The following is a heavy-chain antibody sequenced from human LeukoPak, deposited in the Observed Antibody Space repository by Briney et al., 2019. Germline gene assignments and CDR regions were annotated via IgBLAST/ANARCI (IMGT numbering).Heavy chain of an antibody. CDR2: IYRSGST. CDR1: GGSISSGGYY. D-gene: IGHD6-13*01. J-gene: IGHJ4*02. V-gene: IGHV4-30-2*01. Sequence: SETLSLTCTVSGGSISSGGYYWSWIRQPPGKGLEWIGYIYRSGSTYYNPSLKSRVTISVDRSKNQFSLKLSSVTAADTAVYYCARALAAAGTGGIDYWGQGTLVTVSS. CDR3: ARALAAAGTGGIDY.